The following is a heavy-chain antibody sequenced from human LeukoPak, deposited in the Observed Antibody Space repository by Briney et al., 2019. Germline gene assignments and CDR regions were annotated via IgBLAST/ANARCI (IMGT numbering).Heavy chain of an antibody. CDR1: GGSISSYY. V-gene: IGHV4-59*08. Sequence: MPSETLSLTCTVSGGSISSYYWSWIRQPPGKGLEWIGYIYYSGSTNYNPSLKSRVTISVDTSKNQFSLKLSSVTAADTAVYYCARFWKGRALIPGIAAAHDAFDIWGQGTMVTVSS. D-gene: IGHD6-13*01. CDR2: IYYSGST. J-gene: IGHJ3*02. CDR3: ARFWKGRALIPGIAAAHDAFDI.